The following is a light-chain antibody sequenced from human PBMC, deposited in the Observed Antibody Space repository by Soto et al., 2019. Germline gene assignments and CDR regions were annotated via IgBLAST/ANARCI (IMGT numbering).Light chain of an antibody. V-gene: IGLV2-11*01. J-gene: IGLJ3*02. CDR2: DAS. Sequence: QSALTQPRSVSASPVQSVTIACTGTSSNVGDYNYVSWYQQNPGKAPKLMIYDASKRPSGVPDRFSGSKSGNAASLTISGLQADDEADYYCCSYAADYSLVFGGGTKVTVL. CDR1: SSNVGDYNY. CDR3: CSYAADYSLV.